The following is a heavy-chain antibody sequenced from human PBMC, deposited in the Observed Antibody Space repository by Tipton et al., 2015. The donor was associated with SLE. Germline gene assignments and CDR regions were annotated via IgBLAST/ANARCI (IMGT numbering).Heavy chain of an antibody. CDR3: ARLETGTTSNFDY. V-gene: IGHV4-38-2*01. J-gene: IGHJ4*02. CDR1: GYSISSGYY. Sequence: TLSLTCAVSGYSISSGYYWGWIRQPPGKGLEWIGYIYYSGRTNYNPSLKSRVTISVDTSKNQFSMKLSSVTAADTAVYYCARLETGTTSNFDYWGQGTLVTVSS. D-gene: IGHD1-1*01. CDR2: IYYSGRT.